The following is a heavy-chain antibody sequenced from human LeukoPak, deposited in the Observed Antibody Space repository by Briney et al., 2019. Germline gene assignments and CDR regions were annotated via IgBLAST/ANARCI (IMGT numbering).Heavy chain of an antibody. CDR2: ISYGGGTK. J-gene: IGHJ4*02. Sequence: GGSLRLSCAASGFTFSHYGIHWVRQAPGKGLEWVAVISYGGGTKFYADSVKGRFAISRDDSTNTVYLQMNSLRPEDTAVYYCAKELQSHVSDRYHNALENWGQGTLVTVSS. V-gene: IGHV3-30*18. CDR1: GFTFSHYG. D-gene: IGHD3-16*02. CDR3: AKELQSHVSDRYHNALEN.